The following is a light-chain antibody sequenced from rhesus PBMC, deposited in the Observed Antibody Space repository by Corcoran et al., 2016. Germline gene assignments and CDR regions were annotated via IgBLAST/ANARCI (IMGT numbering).Light chain of an antibody. CDR1: QGISDW. CDR2: KAS. J-gene: IGKJ4*01. V-gene: IGKV1-21*01. Sequence: DIQMTQSPSSLSASVGERVTISCRASQGISDWLAWYQQIPGKALKLLIYKASTLQSGVPSRFSGSGSGTEFTLTISNLQPEDFATYYCQQYNSPPFTFGGGTKVEI. CDR3: QQYNSPPFT.